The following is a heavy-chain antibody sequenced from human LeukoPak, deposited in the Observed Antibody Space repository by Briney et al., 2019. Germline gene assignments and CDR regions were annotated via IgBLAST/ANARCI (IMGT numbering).Heavy chain of an antibody. CDR1: GFTFSSYG. Sequence: PGGSLRLSCAASGFTFSSYGMHWVRQAPGKGLEWVSGISGTGGTTYYADSMKGRFTISRDNSKNTLYLQMNSLRAEDTAVYYCTKALDELCGCDCSADYWGQGTLVTVSS. V-gene: IGHV3-23*01. CDR2: ISGTGGTT. J-gene: IGHJ4*02. D-gene: IGHD2-21*02. CDR3: TKALDELCGCDCSADY.